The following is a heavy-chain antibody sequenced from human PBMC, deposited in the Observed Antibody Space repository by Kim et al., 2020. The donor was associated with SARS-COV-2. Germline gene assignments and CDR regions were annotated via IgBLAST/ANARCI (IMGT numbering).Heavy chain of an antibody. J-gene: IGHJ3*02. V-gene: IGHV3-66*01. CDR3: ARDPYYYGSGSRGAFDI. D-gene: IGHD3-10*01. Sequence: VKGRFTISRDNSKNTLYLQMNSLRAEDTAVYYCARDPYYYGSGSRGAFDIWGQGTMVTVSS.